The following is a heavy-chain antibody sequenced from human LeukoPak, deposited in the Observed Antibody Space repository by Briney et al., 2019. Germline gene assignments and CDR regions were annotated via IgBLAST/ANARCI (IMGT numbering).Heavy chain of an antibody. CDR1: GGSISSSSYY. D-gene: IGHD6-13*01. Sequence: PSETLSLTCTVSGGSISSSSYYWGWIRQPPGKGLEWIGSIYYSGSTYYNPSLKSRVTISVDTSKNQFSLKLSSVTAADTAVYYCAREDTAAPLNWFDPWGQGTLVTVSS. CDR2: IYYSGST. CDR3: AREDTAAPLNWFDP. J-gene: IGHJ5*02. V-gene: IGHV4-39*07.